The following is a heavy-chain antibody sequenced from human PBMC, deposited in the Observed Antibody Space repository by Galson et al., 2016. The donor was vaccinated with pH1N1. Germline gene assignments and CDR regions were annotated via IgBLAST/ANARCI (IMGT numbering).Heavy chain of an antibody. V-gene: IGHV4-59*01. CDR2: IYYSGST. Sequence: ETLSLTCTVSGGSISSYYWSWIRQPPGKGLEWIGYIYYSGSTDCNPSLKSRVTISVDTSKNQFSLKLSSVTAADTAVYYCARDPYDILTGYSSFDYWGQGTLVTVSS. D-gene: IGHD3-9*01. CDR3: ARDPYDILTGYSSFDY. J-gene: IGHJ4*02. CDR1: GGSISSYY.